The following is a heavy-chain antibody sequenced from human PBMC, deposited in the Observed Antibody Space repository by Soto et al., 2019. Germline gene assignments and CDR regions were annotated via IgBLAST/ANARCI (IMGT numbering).Heavy chain of an antibody. J-gene: IGHJ4*02. Sequence: ASVKVSCKASGYTFTSYAMYWVRQAPGQRLEWMGWINAGNGNTKYSQKFQGRVTITRDTSASTAYMELSSLRSEDTAVYYCARTLNPYYDYVWGSYPTFDYWGQGTLVTVSS. V-gene: IGHV1-3*01. CDR3: ARTLNPYYDYVWGSYPTFDY. D-gene: IGHD3-16*02. CDR2: INAGNGNT. CDR1: GYTFTSYA.